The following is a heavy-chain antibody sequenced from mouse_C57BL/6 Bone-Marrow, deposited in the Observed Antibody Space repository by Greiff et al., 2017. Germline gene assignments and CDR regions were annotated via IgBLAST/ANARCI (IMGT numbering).Heavy chain of an antibody. CDR2: IYPGSGST. CDR1: GYTFTSYW. Sequence: QVKLVQPGAELVKPGASVKMSCKASGYTFTSYWITWVKQRPGQGLEWIGDIYPGSGSTYYNEKFKSQATLTVDTSSSTAYMQLSSLTSEDSAVYFCARGDDDYASWFAYWGQGTLVTVSA. J-gene: IGHJ3*01. CDR3: ARGDDDYASWFAY. D-gene: IGHD2-4*01. V-gene: IGHV1-55*01.